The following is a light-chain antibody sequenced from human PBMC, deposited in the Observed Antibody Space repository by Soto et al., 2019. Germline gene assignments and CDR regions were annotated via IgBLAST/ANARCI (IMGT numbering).Light chain of an antibody. J-gene: IGLJ1*01. CDR2: DDT. Sequence: QSVLTQPPSVSGAPGQRVTVSCTGSSSNIGAGYDVRWYQQFPGTAPKLLIYDDTNRPSGVPDRFSGSKSGTSASLAITGLQAEDEADYYCQSFDSRLSGYVFGSGTKLTVL. CDR3: QSFDSRLSGYV. CDR1: SSNIGAGYD. V-gene: IGLV1-40*01.